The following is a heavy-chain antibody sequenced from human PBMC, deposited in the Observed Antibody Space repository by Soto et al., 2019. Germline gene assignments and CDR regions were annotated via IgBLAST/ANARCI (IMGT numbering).Heavy chain of an antibody. V-gene: IGHV1-58*02. J-gene: IGHJ6*02. CDR3: AAAIVGATKGVYYYYGMDV. Sequence: ASVKVSCKASGYTFTSYGISWVRQARGQRLEWIGWIVVGSGNTNYAQKFQERVTITRDMSTSTAYMELSSLRSEDTAVYYCAAAIVGATKGVYYYYGMDVWGQGTTVTVSS. CDR2: IVVGSGNT. D-gene: IGHD1-26*01. CDR1: GYTFTSYG.